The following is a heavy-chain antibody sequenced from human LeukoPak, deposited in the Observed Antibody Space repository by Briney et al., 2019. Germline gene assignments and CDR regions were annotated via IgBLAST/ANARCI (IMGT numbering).Heavy chain of an antibody. CDR3: ASGFSYGKVDY. J-gene: IGHJ4*02. Sequence: GGSLRLSCAASGFTVRSNYMNWVRQAPGKGLEWVSLIYSGGRILYADSVKGRFIISTDNSKNTLYLQMNSLRAEDTAVYYCASGFSYGKVDYWGQGTLVTVSS. CDR1: GFTVRSNY. V-gene: IGHV3-66*01. CDR2: IYSGGRI. D-gene: IGHD5-18*01.